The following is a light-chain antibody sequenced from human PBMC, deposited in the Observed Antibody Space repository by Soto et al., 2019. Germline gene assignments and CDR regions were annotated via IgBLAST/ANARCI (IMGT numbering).Light chain of an antibody. CDR2: WAS. CDR1: KSVLYSSNNKSC. V-gene: IGKV4-1*01. Sequence: DIVMTQSPDSLAVSLGERATINCKSSKSVLYSSNNKSCLAWFQQKPGQPPKLLIYWASNRESGVPDRFSGSGYGTDFTLSISRLQAGYVAVYYCQQYYSTPLTFGGGPKLEI. J-gene: IGKJ4*01. CDR3: QQYYSTPLT.